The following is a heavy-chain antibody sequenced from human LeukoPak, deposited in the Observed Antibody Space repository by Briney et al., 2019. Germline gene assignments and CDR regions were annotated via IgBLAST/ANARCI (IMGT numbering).Heavy chain of an antibody. V-gene: IGHV4-30-4*08. CDR3: ARDRVQLERREDAFDI. CDR2: IYYSGST. CDR1: GGSISSGDYY. Sequence: SETLSLTCTVSGGSISSGDYYWSWIRQPPGKGLERIGYIYYSGSTYYNPSLKSRVTISVDTSKNQFSLKLSSVTAADTAVYYCARDRVQLERREDAFDIWGQGTMVTVSS. D-gene: IGHD1-1*01. J-gene: IGHJ3*02.